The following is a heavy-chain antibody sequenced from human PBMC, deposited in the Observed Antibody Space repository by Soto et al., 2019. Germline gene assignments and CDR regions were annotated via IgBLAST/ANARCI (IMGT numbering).Heavy chain of an antibody. J-gene: IGHJ4*02. CDR3: ARDLAKGGGSVGFDY. CDR2: INPHSGGT. CDR1: GYTFTAYY. D-gene: IGHD1-26*01. Sequence: ASVKVSCKASGYTFTAYYIHWVRQAPGQGLEWMGWINPHSGGTMYPQKFQGRVTMTWDTSISTAYMALTRLRSDDTAVYYCARDLAKGGGSVGFDYWGQGTLVTVSS. V-gene: IGHV1-2*02.